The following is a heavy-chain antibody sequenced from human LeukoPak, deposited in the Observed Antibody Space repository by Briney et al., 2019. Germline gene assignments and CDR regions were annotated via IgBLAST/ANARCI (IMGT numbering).Heavy chain of an antibody. CDR1: GYSISSTHY. V-gene: IGHV4-38-2*02. D-gene: IGHD1-7*01. CDR2: IYYSGST. J-gene: IGHJ4*02. Sequence: SETLSLTCTVSGYSISSTHYWGWIRQPPGKGLEWIGSIYYSGSTYYNPSLKSRVAISVDTSKNQFSLKLSSVTAADTAVYYCARGINWNYDFWGQGTLVTVSS. CDR3: ARGINWNYDF.